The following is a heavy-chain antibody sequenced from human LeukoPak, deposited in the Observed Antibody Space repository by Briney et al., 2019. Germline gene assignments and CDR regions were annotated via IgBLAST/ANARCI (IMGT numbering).Heavy chain of an antibody. V-gene: IGHV4-59*12. CDR3: ARASANYYGSGSHAFDI. J-gene: IGHJ3*02. Sequence: SETLSLTCTVSGGSISSYYWSWIRQPPGKGLEWIGYIYYSGSTNYNPSLKSRVTMSVDTSKNQFSLKLSSVTAADTAVYYCARASANYYGSGSHAFDIWGQGTMVTVSS. D-gene: IGHD3-10*01. CDR2: IYYSGST. CDR1: GGSISSYY.